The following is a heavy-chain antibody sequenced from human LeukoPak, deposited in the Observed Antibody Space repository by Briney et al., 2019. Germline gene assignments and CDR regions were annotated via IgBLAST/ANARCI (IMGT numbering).Heavy chain of an antibody. CDR1: GYTFTGYY. V-gene: IGHV1-2*02. CDR3: ARDLWTNFARGQQLSGH. D-gene: IGHD6-13*01. CDR2: INPNSGGT. Sequence: GASVKVSCKASGYTFTGYYMHWVRQAPGQGLEWMGWINPNSGGTNYTQKFQGRVTMTRDTSISTAYMELSRLTSDDTAVHYCARDLWTNFARGQQLSGHWGQGTLVTVSS. J-gene: IGHJ4*02.